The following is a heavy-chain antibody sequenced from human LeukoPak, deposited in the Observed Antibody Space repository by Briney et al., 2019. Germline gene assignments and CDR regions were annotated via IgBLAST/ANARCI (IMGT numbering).Heavy chain of an antibody. CDR1: GFTFSSYA. D-gene: IGHD3-9*01. J-gene: IGHJ4*02. Sequence: GGSLRLSCAASGFTFSSYAMHWVRQAPGKGLEWVAVISYDGSNKYYADSVKGRFTISRDNSKNTLYLQMNSLRAGDTAVYYCARGNYDILTGYYSPFDYWGQGTLVTVSS. V-gene: IGHV3-30-3*01. CDR2: ISYDGSNK. CDR3: ARGNYDILTGYYSPFDY.